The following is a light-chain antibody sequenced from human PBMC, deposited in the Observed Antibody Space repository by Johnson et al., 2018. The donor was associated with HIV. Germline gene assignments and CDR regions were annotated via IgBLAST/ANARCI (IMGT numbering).Light chain of an antibody. V-gene: IGLV1-51*02. J-gene: IGLJ1*01. Sequence: QSVLTQPPSVSAAPGQKVTISCSGSNSNVGNNYVSWYQHFPGRAPKLIIYENNKRPSGIPDRFSGSKSGTSATLDITGLQTGDEADYYCGTWDSSLGAWVFGTGTKVAVL. CDR1: NSNVGNNY. CDR2: ENN. CDR3: GTWDSSLGAWV.